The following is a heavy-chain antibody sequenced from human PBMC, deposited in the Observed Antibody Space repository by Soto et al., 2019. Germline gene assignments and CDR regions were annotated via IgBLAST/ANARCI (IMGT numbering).Heavy chain of an antibody. D-gene: IGHD3-3*01. CDR2: IYNSGIT. Sequence: SETLSLTSPVSGGSISSGDYSWSWVRQSPGKGLEWIGHIYNSGITYYNPSLKSRVVISIDTFRNQFSLRLNSLTAADRAVYFCARGVTVFGLVSRFWFDPWGQGTVVTVSS. CDR1: GGSISSGDYS. V-gene: IGHV4-30-4*01. J-gene: IGHJ5*02. CDR3: ARGVTVFGLVSRFWFDP.